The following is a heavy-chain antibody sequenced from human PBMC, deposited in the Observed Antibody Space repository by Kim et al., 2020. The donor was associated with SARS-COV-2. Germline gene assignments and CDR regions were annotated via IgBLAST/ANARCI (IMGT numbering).Heavy chain of an antibody. CDR3: AKGPHVDTAMDAYYYGMDV. Sequence: GGSLRLSCAASGFTFSSYGMHWVRQAPGKGLEWVAVISYDGSNKYYADSVKGRFTISRDNSKNTLYLQMNSLRAEDTAVYYCAKGPHVDTAMDAYYYGMDVWGQGTTVTVSS. CDR1: GFTFSSYG. D-gene: IGHD5-18*01. J-gene: IGHJ6*02. CDR2: ISYDGSNK. V-gene: IGHV3-30*18.